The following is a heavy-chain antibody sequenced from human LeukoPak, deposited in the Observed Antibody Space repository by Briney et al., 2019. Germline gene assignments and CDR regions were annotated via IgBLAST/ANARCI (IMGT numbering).Heavy chain of an antibody. CDR2: IRYDGSNK. V-gene: IGHV3-30*02. CDR3: AKDSLDEQYVVCDY. Sequence: GGSLRLSCAASGFTFSSYAMSWVRQAPGKGLEWVAFIRYDGSNKYYADSVKGRFTISRDNSKNTLYLQMNSLRAEDTAVYYCAKDSLDEQYVVCDYWGQGTLVTVSS. D-gene: IGHD3/OR15-3a*01. J-gene: IGHJ4*02. CDR1: GFTFSSYA.